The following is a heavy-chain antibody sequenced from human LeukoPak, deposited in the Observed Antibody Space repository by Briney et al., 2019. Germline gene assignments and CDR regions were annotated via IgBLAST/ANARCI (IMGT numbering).Heavy chain of an antibody. V-gene: IGHV3-7*01. CDR3: ARDGGTTGNPLGYY. CDR1: GFTFSSYW. D-gene: IGHD4-11*01. J-gene: IGHJ4*02. Sequence: GGSLRLSCAASGFTFSSYWMSWVRQAPGKGLEWVANIKQDGSEKYYVDSVKGRFTISRDNAKNSLYLQMNSLRAEDTAVYYCARDGGTTGNPLGYYWGQGTLVTVSS. CDR2: IKQDGSEK.